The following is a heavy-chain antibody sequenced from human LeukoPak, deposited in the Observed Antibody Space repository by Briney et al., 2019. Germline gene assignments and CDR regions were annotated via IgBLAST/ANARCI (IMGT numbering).Heavy chain of an antibody. Sequence: KPSETLSLTCTVSGGSISSGGYYWSWIRQHPGKGLEWIGYIYYSGSTYYNPSLKSRVTISVDTSKNQFSLKLSSVTAADTAVYYCARAGSGYGANRWFDPWGQGTLVTVSS. CDR3: ARAGSGYGANRWFDP. V-gene: IGHV4-31*03. J-gene: IGHJ5*02. CDR1: GGSISSGGYY. CDR2: IYYSGST. D-gene: IGHD3-22*01.